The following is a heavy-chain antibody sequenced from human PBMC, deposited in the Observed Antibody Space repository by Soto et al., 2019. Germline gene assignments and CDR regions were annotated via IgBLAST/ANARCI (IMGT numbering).Heavy chain of an antibody. CDR3: ARDGRVFGVVIIGFWFDP. CDR2: ISCDGSNK. CDR1: GFTFSSYA. D-gene: IGHD3-3*01. V-gene: IGHV3-30-3*01. Sequence: GGSLRLSCAASGFTFSSYAMHWVRQAPGKGLEWVAVISCDGSNKYYADSVKGRFTISRDNSKNTLYLQMNSLRAEDTAVYYCARDGRVFGVVIIGFWFDPWGQGTLVTVSS. J-gene: IGHJ5*02.